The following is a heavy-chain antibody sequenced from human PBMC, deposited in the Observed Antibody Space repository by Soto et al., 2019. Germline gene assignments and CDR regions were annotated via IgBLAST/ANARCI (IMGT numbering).Heavy chain of an antibody. CDR1: NGSIVNYY. D-gene: IGHD3-9*01. V-gene: IGHV4-59*01. J-gene: IGHJ3*02. Sequence: QVQLQESGPGLVKPSETLSLTCTVSNGSIVNYYWSWIRQPPGKGLEWIVFIYYSGSTNYNPSLKSRVTITVDMSKNQHSRRLSSVTAADTAVYYCASRLTEATTTGDVFDIWGQGTMVTVSS. CDR3: ASRLTEATTTGDVFDI. CDR2: IYYSGST.